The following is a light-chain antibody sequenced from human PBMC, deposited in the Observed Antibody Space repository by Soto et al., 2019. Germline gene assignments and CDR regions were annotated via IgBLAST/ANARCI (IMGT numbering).Light chain of an antibody. CDR2: AAS. Sequence: DIQLTQSPSFLSASVGDRVTITCRASQGINDYLAWYQQKPGKAPKLLIYAASTLQSEVPSRFSGSASGTEFALTISSRQPEDFATYYLQQLNTYPLTFGGGTKVEV. CDR1: QGINDY. J-gene: IGKJ4*01. CDR3: QQLNTYPLT. V-gene: IGKV1-9*01.